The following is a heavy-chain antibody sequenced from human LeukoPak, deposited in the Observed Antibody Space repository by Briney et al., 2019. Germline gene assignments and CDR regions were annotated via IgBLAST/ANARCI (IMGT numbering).Heavy chain of an antibody. CDR2: IYTGDNT. CDR1: GFTVSSNY. D-gene: IGHD2-8*02. J-gene: IGHJ4*02. Sequence: GGSLRLSCAASGFTVSSNYMTWVRQAPGKGLEWVSIIYTGDNTYYADSVKGRFTISRDNSKNTLYLQMNSLRAEGTAVYYCARITGGSFFDYWGQGTLVTVSS. CDR3: ARITGGSFFDY. V-gene: IGHV3-66*01.